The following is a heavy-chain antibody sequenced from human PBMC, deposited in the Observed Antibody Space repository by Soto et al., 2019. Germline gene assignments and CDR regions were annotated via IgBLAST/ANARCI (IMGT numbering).Heavy chain of an antibody. CDR2: MSPNSGNT. CDR3: ARNTGATINWFDP. Sequence: QVQLVQSGAEVKKPGASVKVSCKASGYTFTSYDINWVRQATGQGLEWMGWMSPNSGNTGYAEKFQARVTMTRNTSISTAYMELSSVRSEDTAVYYCARNTGATINWFDPWGHGTQVTVSS. J-gene: IGHJ5*02. V-gene: IGHV1-8*01. D-gene: IGHD1-26*01. CDR1: GYTFTSYD.